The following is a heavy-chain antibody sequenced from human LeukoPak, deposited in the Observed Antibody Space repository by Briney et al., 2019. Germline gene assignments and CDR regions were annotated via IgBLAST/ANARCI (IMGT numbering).Heavy chain of an antibody. V-gene: IGHV4-34*01. CDR1: GGSFSGYY. D-gene: IGHD3-22*01. J-gene: IGHJ4*02. Sequence: SETLSLTCAVYGGSFSGYYWSWIRQPPGKGLEWIGEINHSGSTNYNPSLKSRVTISVDTSKNQFSLKLSSVTAADTAVYYCARGGPYDSSGYGRDYWGQGTLVTVSS. CDR3: ARGGPYDSSGYGRDY. CDR2: INHSGST.